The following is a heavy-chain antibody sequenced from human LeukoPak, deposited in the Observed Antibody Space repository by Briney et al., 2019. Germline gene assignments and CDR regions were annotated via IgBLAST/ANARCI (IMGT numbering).Heavy chain of an antibody. D-gene: IGHD2-2*02. CDR1: GGSISSSSYS. J-gene: IGHJ5*02. V-gene: IGHV4-39*07. Sequence: SETLSLTCTVSGGSISSSSYSWGWIRQPPGKGLEWIGSIFYSGSTNYNPSLKSRVTISVDTSKNQFSLKLSSVTAADTAVYYCAGTALYCSSTSCYKFGWFDPWGQGTLVTVSS. CDR2: IFYSGST. CDR3: AGTALYCSSTSCYKFGWFDP.